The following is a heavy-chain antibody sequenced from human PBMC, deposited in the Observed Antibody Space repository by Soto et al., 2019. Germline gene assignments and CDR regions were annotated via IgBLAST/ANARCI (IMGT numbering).Heavy chain of an antibody. Sequence: QLQLQESGPGLVKPSETLSLTCTVSGGSISSSSYYWGWIRQPPGKGLEWIGSIYYSGSTYYNPSLTXXVXIXXDQSKNTFSLKLSSVTAAETAVSYCARLDSSGWSRWGQGTLVTVSS. CDR2: IYYSGST. J-gene: IGHJ4*02. D-gene: IGHD6-19*01. CDR1: GGSISSSSYY. CDR3: ARLDSSGWSR. V-gene: IGHV4-39*01.